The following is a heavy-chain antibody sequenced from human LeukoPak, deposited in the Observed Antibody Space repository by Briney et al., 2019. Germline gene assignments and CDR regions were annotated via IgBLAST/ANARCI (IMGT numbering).Heavy chain of an antibody. V-gene: IGHV3-23*01. CDR1: GVTLSSFA. J-gene: IGHJ4*02. CDR2: ISSSGSGDNT. D-gene: IGHD6-13*01. Sequence: GGSLRLSCAASGVTLSSFAMSWARQAPGKGLEWVSGISSSGSGDNTYYADSVKGRFTISRDNSKNTLYLQMNSLRAEDTAVYYCAKDTSSWSPTHHDYWGQGTLVTVSS. CDR3: AKDTSSWSPTHHDY.